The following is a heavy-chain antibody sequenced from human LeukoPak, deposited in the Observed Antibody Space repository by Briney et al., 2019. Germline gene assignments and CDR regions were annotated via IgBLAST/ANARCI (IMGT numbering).Heavy chain of an antibody. Sequence: GGSLRLSCAASGFTFSDYYMTWIRQAPGKGLEWVSYISNSGNTIYYAESVRGRFTISRDNAKNSLYLQMNSLRVEDTAVYYCARPIDGYNSPFDYWGQGTLVTVSP. CDR2: ISNSGNTI. J-gene: IGHJ4*02. CDR1: GFTFSDYY. V-gene: IGHV3-11*01. CDR3: ARPIDGYNSPFDY. D-gene: IGHD5-24*01.